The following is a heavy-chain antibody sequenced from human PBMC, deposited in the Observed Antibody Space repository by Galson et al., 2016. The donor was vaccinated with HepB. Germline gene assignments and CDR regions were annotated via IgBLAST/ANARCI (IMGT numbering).Heavy chain of an antibody. CDR3: ARRDIPMANDY. J-gene: IGHJ4*02. D-gene: IGHD5-18*01. CDR1: GFSLSNYW. CDR2: INSDGSNS. V-gene: IGHV3-74*01. Sequence: SLRLSCAASGFSLSNYWMHWARQAPGKGLVWVARINSDGSNSIYTDSVKGRFTISRDNAKNTLYLQMNSLRAEDTAVYFCARRDIPMANDYWGQGVLVTVSS.